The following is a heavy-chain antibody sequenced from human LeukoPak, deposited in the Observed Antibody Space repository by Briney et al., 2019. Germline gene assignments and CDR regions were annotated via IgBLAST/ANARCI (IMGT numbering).Heavy chain of an antibody. Sequence: GASVKVSCKASGSTFTSYYMHWVRQAPGQGLEWMGIINPSGGSTSYAQKFQGRVTMTRDTSTSTVYMELSSLRSEDTAVYYCARGARFGDSYNWFDPWGQGTLVTVSS. D-gene: IGHD3-10*01. J-gene: IGHJ5*02. CDR1: GSTFTSYY. CDR3: ARGARFGDSYNWFDP. V-gene: IGHV1-46*01. CDR2: INPSGGST.